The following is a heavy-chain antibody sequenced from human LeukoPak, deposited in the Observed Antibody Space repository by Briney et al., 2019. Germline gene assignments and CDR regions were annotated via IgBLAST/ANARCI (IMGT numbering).Heavy chain of an antibody. V-gene: IGHV4-34*01. Sequence: SETLSLTCAVYGGSFSGYYWSWIRQPPGKGLEWIGEINHSGSTNYNPSLKSRVTISVDTSKNQFSLKLSPVTAADTAVYYCARGRRLGPNNPRYYDYVWGSYRLNWFDPWGQGTLVTVSS. CDR1: GGSFSGYY. J-gene: IGHJ5*02. CDR3: ARGRRLGPNNPRYYDYVWGSYRLNWFDP. CDR2: INHSGST. D-gene: IGHD3-16*02.